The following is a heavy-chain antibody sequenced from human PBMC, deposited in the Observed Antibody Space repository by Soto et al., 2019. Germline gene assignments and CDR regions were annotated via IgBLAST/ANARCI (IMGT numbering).Heavy chain of an antibody. D-gene: IGHD3-22*01. J-gene: IGHJ3*02. V-gene: IGHV3-21*01. Sequence: GGSLRLSCAASGFTFSSYSMNWVRQAPGKGLEWVSCISNGSSNINYADSGKGRFTISRDNAKNTVYLQMNSLRAEDTAVYYCARDTYYYDSSDHFSADAFDIWGQGTMVTVSS. CDR3: ARDTYYYDSSDHFSADAFDI. CDR2: ISNGSSNI. CDR1: GFTFSSYS.